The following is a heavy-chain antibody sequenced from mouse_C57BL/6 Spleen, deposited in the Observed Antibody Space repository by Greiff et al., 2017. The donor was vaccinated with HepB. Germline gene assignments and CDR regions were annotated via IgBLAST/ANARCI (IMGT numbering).Heavy chain of an antibody. Sequence: VQLQQPGAELVMPGASVKLSCKASGYTFTSYWMHWVKQRPGQGLEWIGEIDPSDSYTNYNQKFNGKSTLTGDKSSSTAYMQLSSLTSEDSAVYYCAIGYYSNYVRAMDYWGQGTSVTVSS. V-gene: IGHV1-69*01. CDR1: GYTFTSYW. CDR3: AIGYYSNYVRAMDY. J-gene: IGHJ4*01. CDR2: IDPSDSYT. D-gene: IGHD2-5*01.